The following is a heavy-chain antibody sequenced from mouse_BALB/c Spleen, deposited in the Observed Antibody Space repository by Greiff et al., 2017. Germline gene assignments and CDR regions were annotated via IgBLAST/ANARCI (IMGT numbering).Heavy chain of an antibody. CDR3: ARDGDYGYFDY. V-gene: IGHV7-1*02. CDR2: SRNKANDYTT. CDR1: GFTFSDFY. Sequence: DVKLVESGGGLVQPGGSLRLSCATSGFTFSDFYMEWVRQPPGKRLEWIAASRNKANDYTTEYSASVKGRFIVSRDTSQSILYLQMNALRAEDTAIYYCARDGDYGYFDYWGQGTTLTVSS. D-gene: IGHD1-1*01. J-gene: IGHJ2*01.